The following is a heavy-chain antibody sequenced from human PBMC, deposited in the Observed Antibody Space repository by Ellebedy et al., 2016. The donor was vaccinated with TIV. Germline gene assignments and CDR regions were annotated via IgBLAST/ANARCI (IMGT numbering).Heavy chain of an antibody. CDR3: AKGTQWLGRTCFDY. D-gene: IGHD6-19*01. J-gene: IGHJ4*02. CDR2: ISGSAGRT. CDR1: GFTFSSYA. Sequence: GGSLRLSCAASGFTFSSYAMSWVRQAPGKGLEWVSTISGSAGRTDYADSVKGRFTISRDNSKNTLYLQMNSLRAEDKALYYCAKGTQWLGRTCFDYWGQGTLVTVSS. V-gene: IGHV3-23*01.